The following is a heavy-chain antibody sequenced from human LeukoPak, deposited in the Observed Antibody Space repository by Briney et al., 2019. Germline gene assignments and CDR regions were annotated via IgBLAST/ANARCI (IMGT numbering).Heavy chain of an antibody. D-gene: IGHD6-13*01. Sequence: KASETLSLTCTVSGGSISRYYWSWIRQPPGKGLEWIGYIYYSGSTNYNPSLKSRVTISVDTSKNQFSLKLSSVTAADTAVYYCARLGRSSWLAYYFDYWGQGTLVTVSS. CDR1: GGSISRYY. CDR2: IYYSGST. CDR3: ARLGRSSWLAYYFDY. J-gene: IGHJ4*02. V-gene: IGHV4-59*08.